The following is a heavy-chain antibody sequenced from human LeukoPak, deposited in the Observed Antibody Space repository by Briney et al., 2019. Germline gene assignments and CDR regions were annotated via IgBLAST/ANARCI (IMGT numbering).Heavy chain of an antibody. D-gene: IGHD3-22*01. J-gene: IGHJ4*02. Sequence: GRSLRLSCAASGFTFSRYAMNWVRQAPGKGLEWVAVISYDGNNKYYADSVKGRFTISRDNSKNTVYLQMNSLRAEDTAVYYCASDYDSSGREAYYFDYWGQGTLVIVSS. CDR3: ASDYDSSGREAYYFDY. CDR1: GFTFSRYA. CDR2: ISYDGNNK. V-gene: IGHV3-30-3*01.